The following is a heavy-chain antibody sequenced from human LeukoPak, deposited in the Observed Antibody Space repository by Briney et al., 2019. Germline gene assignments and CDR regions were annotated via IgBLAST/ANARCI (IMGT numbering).Heavy chain of an antibody. CDR1: GGSFSGYY. CDR2: INHSGST. Sequence: PSETLSLTCAVYGGSFSGYYWSWIRQPPGKGLEWIGEINHSGSTNYNPSLKSRVTISVDTSKNQFSLKLSPVTAADTAVYYCASASTHGYDSRGYKYIFDYWGQGTLVTVSP. CDR3: ASASTHGYDSRGYKYIFDY. D-gene: IGHD3-22*01. J-gene: IGHJ4*02. V-gene: IGHV4-34*01.